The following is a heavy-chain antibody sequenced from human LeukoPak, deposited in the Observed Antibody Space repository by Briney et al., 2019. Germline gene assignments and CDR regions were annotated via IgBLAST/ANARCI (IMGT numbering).Heavy chain of an antibody. CDR2: IRYDGSNK. CDR3: ARYSGSCHY. D-gene: IGHD1-26*01. V-gene: IGHV3-30*02. J-gene: IGHJ4*02. Sequence: WVRQAPGKGLEWVAFIRYDGSNKYYADSVKGRFTISRDNSKNTLYLQMNSLRAEDTAVYYCARYSGSCHYWGQGTLVTVSS.